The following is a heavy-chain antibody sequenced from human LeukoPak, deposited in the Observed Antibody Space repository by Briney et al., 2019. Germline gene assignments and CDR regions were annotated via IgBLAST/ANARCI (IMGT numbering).Heavy chain of an antibody. V-gene: IGHV3-21*06. Sequence: PGGALRLSCASSGFTFSSYSMNGVPQAPRKGQEWVSSISSSSIYIYYADSVKCRSTLSRDNAKNSLYLQMNSLRAEDTDVYYCARVARRYCSGGSCYSDYWGQGTLVTVSS. J-gene: IGHJ4*02. CDR1: GFTFSSYS. D-gene: IGHD2-15*01. CDR3: ARVARRYCSGGSCYSDY. CDR2: ISSSSIYI.